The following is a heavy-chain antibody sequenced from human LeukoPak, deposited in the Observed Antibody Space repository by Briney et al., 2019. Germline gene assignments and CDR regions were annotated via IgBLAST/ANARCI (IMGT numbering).Heavy chain of an antibody. CDR1: GFTLSIYW. V-gene: IGHV3-7*02. J-gene: IGHJ4*02. D-gene: IGHD1-14*01. Sequence: PGGALRLSCADPGFTLSIYWMSWGRPAPGGGLEWVAKIKQDGSEKYYVDSVKGRFTISRDNAKNSLYLQVNSLRAEDTAVYYCARNQRRLDYWGQGTLVTVSS. CDR3: ARNQRRLDY. CDR2: IKQDGSEK.